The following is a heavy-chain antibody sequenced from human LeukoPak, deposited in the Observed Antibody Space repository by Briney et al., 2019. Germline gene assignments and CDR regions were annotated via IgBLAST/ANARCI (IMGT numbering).Heavy chain of an antibody. CDR2: IYYSGST. Sequence: SETLSRTCTVSGGSISSYYWSWIRQPPGKGLEWIGYIYYSGSTNYHPSLKSRVAISVDTSKSQFSLKLNSLTAADTAVYYCARAVPAAEYPGWFDPWGQGTLVTVSS. CDR3: ARAVPAAEYPGWFDP. D-gene: IGHD2-2*01. CDR1: GGSISSYY. V-gene: IGHV4-59*01. J-gene: IGHJ5*02.